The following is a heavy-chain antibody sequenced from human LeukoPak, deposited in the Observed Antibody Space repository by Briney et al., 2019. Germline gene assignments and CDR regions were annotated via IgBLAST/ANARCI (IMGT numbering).Heavy chain of an antibody. CDR3: ARTIVVVAAIGAFDI. CDR1: GFTFSSYS. CDR2: ISSSSSYI. D-gene: IGHD2-15*01. Sequence: PGGSLRLSCAASGFTFSSYSMNWVRQAPGKGLEWVSSISSSSSYIYYADSVKGRFTISRDNAKNSLYLQMNSLRAEDTAVYYCARTIVVVAAIGAFDIWGQGTMVTVSS. J-gene: IGHJ3*02. V-gene: IGHV3-21*01.